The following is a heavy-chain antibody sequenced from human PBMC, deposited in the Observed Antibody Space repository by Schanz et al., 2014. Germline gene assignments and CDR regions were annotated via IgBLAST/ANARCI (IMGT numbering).Heavy chain of an antibody. V-gene: IGHV3-23*01. D-gene: IGHD3-10*01. Sequence: EVQLLESGGGLVQPGGSLRLSCAASGFNFSDYAMCWVRQAPGKGLEWVSVIGVDGTTTYYADSVKGRFTISRDNSKSTLYLQMNSLRAEDTAVYYCAKGRFGELSAFDIWGQGTMVTVSS. CDR3: AKGRFGELSAFDI. CDR2: IGVDGTTT. CDR1: GFNFSDYA. J-gene: IGHJ3*02.